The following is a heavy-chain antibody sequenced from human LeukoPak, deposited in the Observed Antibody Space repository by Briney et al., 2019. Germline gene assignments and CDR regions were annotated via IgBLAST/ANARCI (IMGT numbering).Heavy chain of an antibody. CDR1: GFTVSSNY. Sequence: GGSLRLSCAASGFTVSSNYMSWVRQAPGKGLEWVSVIYSGGSTYYADSVKGRCTISRDNSKNTLYLQMNSLRAEDTAVYYCAKNLLGSESFSWYFDLWGRGTLVTVSS. CDR3: AKNLLGSESFSWYFDL. CDR2: IYSGGST. D-gene: IGHD1-26*01. J-gene: IGHJ2*01. V-gene: IGHV3-53*01.